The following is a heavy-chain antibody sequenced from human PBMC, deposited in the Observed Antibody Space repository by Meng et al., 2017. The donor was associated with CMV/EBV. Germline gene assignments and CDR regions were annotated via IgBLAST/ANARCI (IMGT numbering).Heavy chain of an antibody. V-gene: IGHV1-69*12. D-gene: IGHD4-17*01. CDR2: IIPIFGTA. CDR1: GGTCSSYA. Sequence: HVQLVQSGDEVKNPGSPLKVSCKALGGTCSSYAISWVRQAPVQGLEWMVGIIPIFGTANYAQKCQCRVTITADESTSTAYMELSSLRSEDTAVYYCAREVDDYGDGWYFDLWGRGTLLTVSS. CDR3: AREVDDYGDGWYFDL. J-gene: IGHJ2*01.